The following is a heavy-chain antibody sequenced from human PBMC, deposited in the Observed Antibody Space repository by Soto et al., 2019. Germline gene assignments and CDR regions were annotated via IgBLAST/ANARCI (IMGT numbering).Heavy chain of an antibody. J-gene: IGHJ4*02. CDR2: TNPRDGST. V-gene: IGHV1-46*01. D-gene: IGHD3-10*02. CDR3: ARSYVTSRPIDF. Sequence: ASVKVSCKASGYSLTGYYMHWVRQAPGQGLEWMGITNPRDGSTNYAQKFQGRVTMTSDTSTSTVYMEMSSLRSDDTAMYYCARSYVTSRPIDFWGQGTLVTVYS. CDR1: GYSLTGYY.